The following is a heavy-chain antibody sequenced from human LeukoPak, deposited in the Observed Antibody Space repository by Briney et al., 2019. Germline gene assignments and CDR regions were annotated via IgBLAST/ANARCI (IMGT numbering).Heavy chain of an antibody. J-gene: IGHJ4*02. D-gene: IGHD3-10*01. V-gene: IGHV4-39*01. CDR2: MYYTGSYTGTT. CDR1: DGSISSSSFY. Sequence: PSETLSLTCIVSDGSISSSSFYWGWIRQPPGKGLEWIGSMYYTGSYTGTTYYNPSLESRVTVSVDTSKNLCSLKLTSVTAAETAVYYCVGEEYGTGSYYKSSDWGQGTLVTVSS. CDR3: VGEEYGTGSYYKSSD.